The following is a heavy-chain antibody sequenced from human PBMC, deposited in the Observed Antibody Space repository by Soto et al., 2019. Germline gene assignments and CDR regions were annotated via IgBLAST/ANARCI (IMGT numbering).Heavy chain of an antibody. J-gene: IGHJ4*02. V-gene: IGHV3-23*01. D-gene: IGHD4-17*01. CDR1: GFTFRNYA. CDR2: ISASGGST. CDR3: AKDGSGAYVGRPFDY. Sequence: EVQLLESGGGLVQPGGSLRLSCTASGFTFRNYAMTWVRQAPGKGLEWVSSISASGGSTYYADFVKGRFTISRDKSKNTLSLYMNSLRADDTAIYYCAKDGSGAYVGRPFDYWGQGTLVTVSS.